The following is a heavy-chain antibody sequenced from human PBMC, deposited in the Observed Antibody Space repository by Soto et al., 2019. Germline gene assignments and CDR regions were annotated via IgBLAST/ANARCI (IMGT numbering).Heavy chain of an antibody. CDR3: AKGSKGFDY. CDR1: GFTFSSYA. J-gene: IGHJ4*02. V-gene: IGHV3-23*01. Sequence: EVQLLESGGGLVQPGGPLRPSCDAPGFTFSSYAITWVRQAPGKGLEWVSAITGGGDNTYYADPVKGRFTISRDNFKNTLYLQMNSLRDEDTATYYCAKGSKGFDYWGQGTLVTVSS. CDR2: ITGGGDNT. D-gene: IGHD2-2*01.